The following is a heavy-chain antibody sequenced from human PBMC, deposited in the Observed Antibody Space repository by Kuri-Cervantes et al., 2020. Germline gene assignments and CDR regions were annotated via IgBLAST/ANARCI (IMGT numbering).Heavy chain of an antibody. CDR2: IKSKTDGGTT. CDR1: GFTFSNAW. CDR3: TTPQNYYDSSGHFDY. V-gene: IGHV3-15*01. J-gene: IGHJ4*02. Sequence: GGSLRLSCAASGFTFSNAWMSWVRQAPGKGLEWVGRIKSKTDGGTTDYAAPVKGRFTISRDDSKNTLYLQMNSLKTEDTAVYYCTTPQNYYDSSGHFDYWGQGTPVTVSS. D-gene: IGHD3-22*01.